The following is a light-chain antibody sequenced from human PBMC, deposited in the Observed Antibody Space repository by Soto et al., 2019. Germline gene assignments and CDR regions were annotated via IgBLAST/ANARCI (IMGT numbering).Light chain of an antibody. J-gene: IGLJ1*01. V-gene: IGLV1-40*01. Sequence: QSVLTQPPSVSGAPGQKVTISCTGNSANIGAGHDVHWYQHVSGSAPKLLFSRDTGRPSDVPERFSGSKSGASASLAITGLQPEDEADYYCQSYDNSLTGSYVFGTGTKLTVL. CDR3: QSYDNSLTGSYV. CDR2: RDT. CDR1: SANIGAGHD.